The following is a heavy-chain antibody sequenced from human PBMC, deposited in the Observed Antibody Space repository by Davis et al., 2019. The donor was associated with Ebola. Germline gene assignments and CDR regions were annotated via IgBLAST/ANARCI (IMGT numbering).Heavy chain of an antibody. J-gene: IGHJ4*02. V-gene: IGHV4-31*03. CDR2: IYYSGST. CDR1: GGSISSGGYY. Sequence: SETLSLTCTVSGGSISSGGYYWSWIRQHPGKGLEWIGYIYYSGSTYYNPSLKSRVTISVDTSKNQFSLKLSSVTAADTAVYYCARAQGMTGYYRRSAFDYWGQGTLVTVSS. D-gene: IGHD3-9*01. CDR3: ARAQGMTGYYRRSAFDY.